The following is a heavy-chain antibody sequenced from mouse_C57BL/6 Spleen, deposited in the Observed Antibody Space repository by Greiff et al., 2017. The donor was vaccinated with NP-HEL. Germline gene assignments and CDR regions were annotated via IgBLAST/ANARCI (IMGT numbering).Heavy chain of an antibody. CDR2: INPNYGTT. CDR1: GYSFTDYN. CDR3: ARGGGSRILYYFDY. Sequence: EVKLMESGPELVKPGASVKISCKASGYSFTDYNMNWVKQSNGKSLEWIGVINPNYGTTSYNQKFKGKATLTVDQSSSTAYMQRNSLTSEDSAVYYCARGGGSRILYYFDYWGQGTTLTVSS. V-gene: IGHV1-39*01. J-gene: IGHJ2*01. D-gene: IGHD1-1*01.